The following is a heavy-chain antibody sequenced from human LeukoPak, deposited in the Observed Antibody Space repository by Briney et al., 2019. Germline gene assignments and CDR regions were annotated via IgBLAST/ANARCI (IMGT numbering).Heavy chain of an antibody. CDR2: IGHFAGDI. J-gene: IGHJ4*01. CDR3: ARDPYTGSMFDY. CDR1: GFTFKSAS. Sequence: GGSLRLSCVATGFTFKSASMSWVRQAPGKGLEWVAFIGHFAGDIFYADSVKGRFNISRDDDKDSVYLQMNSLRVDDTAVYLCARDPYTGSMFDYWGHGTLVTVSS. V-gene: IGHV3-21*01. D-gene: IGHD1-1*01.